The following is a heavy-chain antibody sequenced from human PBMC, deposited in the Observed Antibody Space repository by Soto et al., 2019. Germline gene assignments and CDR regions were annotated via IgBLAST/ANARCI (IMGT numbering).Heavy chain of an antibody. CDR1: GASITTYY. D-gene: IGHD3-10*01. CDR3: ARDWDSSGLFDP. V-gene: IGHV4-59*01. CDR2: ISYSGST. Sequence: SETLSLTCAVSGASITTYYWSWIRQPPGKGLEWIGSISYSGSTKYNPSLESRVMISLDTSKNQFSLRLTSVTAADTALYYCARDWDSSGLFDPWGQGALVTVSS. J-gene: IGHJ5*02.